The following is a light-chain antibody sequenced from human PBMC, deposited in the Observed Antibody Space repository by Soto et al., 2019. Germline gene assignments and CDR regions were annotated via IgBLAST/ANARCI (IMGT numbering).Light chain of an antibody. CDR3: SSYTSSSTLV. CDR1: SSDVGGYNY. J-gene: IGLJ1*01. Sequence: QSARTQPASVSGSPGQSITISCTGTSSDVGGYNYVSWYQQHPGKAPKLMIYEVTNRPSGVSNRFSGSQSGNTASLTISGLRAEDEADYYCSSYTSSSTLVFGTGTKLTVL. CDR2: EVT. V-gene: IGLV2-14*01.